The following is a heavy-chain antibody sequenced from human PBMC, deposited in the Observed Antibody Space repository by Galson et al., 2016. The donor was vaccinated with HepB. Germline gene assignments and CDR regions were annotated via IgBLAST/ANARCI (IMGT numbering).Heavy chain of an antibody. CDR2: IYYSGST. CDR3: ARGPYSSGWYPFDP. D-gene: IGHD6-19*01. Sequence: LSLTCTVSAGSIGGYYWSWIRQPPGKGLEWVGYIYYSGSTYYNPSLKSRVTMSIDTSKNQFSLKLSSVTAADTAVYYCARGPYSSGWYPFDPWGQGTLVTVSS. J-gene: IGHJ5*02. CDR1: AGSIGGYY. V-gene: IGHV4-59*01.